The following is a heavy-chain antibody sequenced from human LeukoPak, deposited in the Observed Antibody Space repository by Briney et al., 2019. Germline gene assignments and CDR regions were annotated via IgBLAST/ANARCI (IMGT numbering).Heavy chain of an antibody. J-gene: IGHJ5*02. Sequence: TWGSLRLSCAASGFTFSSYWMSWVRQAPGKRLEWVANIKQDGSEKYYVDSVKGRFAISRDNAKNSLYLQMNSLRAEDTALYYCAREGLLWFGELSPNWFDPWGQGTLVTVSS. D-gene: IGHD3-10*01. CDR1: GFTFSSYW. V-gene: IGHV3-7*03. CDR3: AREGLLWFGELSPNWFDP. CDR2: IKQDGSEK.